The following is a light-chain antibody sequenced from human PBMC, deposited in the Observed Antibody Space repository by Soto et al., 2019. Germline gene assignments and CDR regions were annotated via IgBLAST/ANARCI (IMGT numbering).Light chain of an antibody. CDR3: QQYDTYPWT. V-gene: IGKV1-5*03. Sequence: DIQMTQSPSTLSASVGDRVTITCRASQSMSTWLAWYQQKPGKAPKLLIYKASSLESGVPSRFSGSGSGTEFTLTISSLQPDDSATYYCQQYDTYPWTFGQGTKVEIK. CDR2: KAS. CDR1: QSMSTW. J-gene: IGKJ1*01.